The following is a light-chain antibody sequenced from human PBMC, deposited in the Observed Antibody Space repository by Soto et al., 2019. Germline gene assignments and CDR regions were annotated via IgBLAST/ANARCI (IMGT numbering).Light chain of an antibody. CDR3: QQKSAWTLT. V-gene: IGKV3-11*01. Sequence: EIVLPQSPATLSLSPGEGATLSCRASQTISTFLGWYQQKPGQAPRLLFYDASNMATGVPARFSVSGSGTDFTLTISSLQPEDFAVYYCQQKSAWTLTFGGGTKV. J-gene: IGKJ4*01. CDR1: QTISTF. CDR2: DAS.